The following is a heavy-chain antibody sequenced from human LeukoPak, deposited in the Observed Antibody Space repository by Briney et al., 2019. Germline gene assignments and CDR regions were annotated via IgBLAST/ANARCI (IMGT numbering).Heavy chain of an antibody. CDR3: AKDLGLLWFGEFDY. Sequence: GGSLRLSCGAAGFTFSSDGMRGLRQAPGKGLEWVAYIRYDGSNRHYADSVKGRFTISRDNSKNTLYLQMNSLRAEDTAVYYCAKDLGLLWFGEFDYWGQGTLVTVSA. V-gene: IGHV3-30*02. CDR1: GFTFSSDG. D-gene: IGHD3-10*01. J-gene: IGHJ4*02. CDR2: IRYDGSNR.